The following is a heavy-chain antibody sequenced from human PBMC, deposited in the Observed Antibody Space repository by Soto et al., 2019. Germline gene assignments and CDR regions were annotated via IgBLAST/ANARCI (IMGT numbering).Heavy chain of an antibody. Sequence: QVQLVESGGGVVQPGRSLRLSCAASGFTFSSYAMHWVRQAPGKGLYRVAVIAYDGRNKYYADSVKGRFTISIDNSNNMLYLQMNRLGIEDTAVYYCARELERVFDYWGQGTLVTVSA. CDR1: GFTFSSYA. CDR2: IAYDGRNK. J-gene: IGHJ4*02. V-gene: IGHV3-30*04. CDR3: ARELERVFDY. D-gene: IGHD1-1*01.